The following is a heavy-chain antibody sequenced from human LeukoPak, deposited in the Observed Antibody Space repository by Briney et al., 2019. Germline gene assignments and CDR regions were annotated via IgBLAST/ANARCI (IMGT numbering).Heavy chain of an antibody. CDR1: GGTFSSYA. CDR3: VRAVSGPFDY. J-gene: IGHJ4*02. D-gene: IGHD1-14*01. V-gene: IGHV1-69*04. Sequence: ASVKVPCKASGGTFSSYAISWVRQAPGQGLEWMGRIIPILGIANYAQKFQGRVTITADKSTSTAYMELSSLRSEDTAVYYCVRAVSGPFDYWGQGTLVTVSS. CDR2: IIPILGIA.